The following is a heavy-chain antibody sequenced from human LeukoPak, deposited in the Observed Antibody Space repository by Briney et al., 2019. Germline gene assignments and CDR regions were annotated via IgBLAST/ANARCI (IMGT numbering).Heavy chain of an antibody. CDR1: GYIFTDYY. CDR3: ARVHTSGWYWAFNV. J-gene: IGHJ6*02. D-gene: IGHD6-19*01. V-gene: IGHV1-2*02. Sequence: ASVKVSCKASGYIFTDYYLHWVRQAPGRGLEWMGWINPHRGGTDYALKFQGRVTMTRDTSISTVYMELSSLRSDDTAIYYCARVHTSGWYWAFNVWGQGTTVAVSS. CDR2: INPHRGGT.